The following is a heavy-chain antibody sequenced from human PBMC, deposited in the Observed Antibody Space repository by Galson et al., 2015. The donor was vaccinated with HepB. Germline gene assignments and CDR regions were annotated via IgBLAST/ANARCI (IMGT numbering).Heavy chain of an antibody. Sequence: SVKVSCKASGGTFSSYAISWVRQAPGQGLEWMGGIIPIFGIANYAQKFQGRVTITADESTNTAYMELSSLRSEDTAVYYCARGLYYDTGPGAFDIWGQGTMVTVSS. CDR3: ARGLYYDTGPGAFDI. D-gene: IGHD3-22*01. J-gene: IGHJ3*02. V-gene: IGHV1-69*13. CDR1: GGTFSSYA. CDR2: IIPIFGIA.